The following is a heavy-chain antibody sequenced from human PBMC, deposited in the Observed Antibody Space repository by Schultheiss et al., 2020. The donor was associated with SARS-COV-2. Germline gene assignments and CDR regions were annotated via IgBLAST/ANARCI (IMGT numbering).Heavy chain of an antibody. CDR2: IRSKAYGGTT. V-gene: IGHV3-49*03. CDR1: GFTFGDYA. CDR3: ARDHCSGGSCGYFDL. J-gene: IGHJ2*01. D-gene: IGHD2-15*01. Sequence: GGSLRLSCTASGFTFGDYAMSWFRQAPGKGLEWVGFIRSKAYGGTTEYAASVKGRFTISRDDSKSIAYLQMNSLKTEDTAVYYCARDHCSGGSCGYFDLWGRGTLVTVSS.